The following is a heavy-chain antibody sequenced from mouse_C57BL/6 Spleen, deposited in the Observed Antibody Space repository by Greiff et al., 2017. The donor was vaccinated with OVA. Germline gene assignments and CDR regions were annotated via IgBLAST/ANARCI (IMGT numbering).Heavy chain of an antibody. Sequence: EVQRVESGGGLVKPGGSLKLSCAASGFTFSDYYMYWVRQTPEKRLEWVAYISNGGGSTYYPDTVKGRFTISIDNAKNTLYLQMSRLKSEDTDLYYCSIRATMITTGVYFDYWGQGTTLTVSS. CDR2: ISNGGGST. CDR3: SIRATMITTGVYFDY. J-gene: IGHJ2*01. D-gene: IGHD2-4*01. V-gene: IGHV5-12*01. CDR1: GFTFSDYY.